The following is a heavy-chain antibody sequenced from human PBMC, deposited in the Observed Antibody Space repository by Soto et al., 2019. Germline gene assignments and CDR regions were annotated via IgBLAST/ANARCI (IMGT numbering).Heavy chain of an antibody. Sequence: LSLSCAASGFTFSSYWMSWVRQAPGKGLEWVANIKQDGSEKYYVDSVKGRFTISRDNAKNSLYLQMNSLRAEDTAVYYCARTRSGIAVAGRYYFDYWGQGTLVTVSS. D-gene: IGHD6-19*01. CDR1: GFTFSSYW. CDR2: IKQDGSEK. CDR3: ARTRSGIAVAGRYYFDY. V-gene: IGHV3-7*01. J-gene: IGHJ4*02.